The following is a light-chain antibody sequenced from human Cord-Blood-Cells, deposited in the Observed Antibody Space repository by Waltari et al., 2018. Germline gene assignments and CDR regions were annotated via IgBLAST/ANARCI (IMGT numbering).Light chain of an antibody. Sequence: QSVLTQPPSASGTPGQRVPISCSGSGPNIGSNDVYCAHQPPGTAPKLLIYRNNQRPSGVPDRFSGSKSGTSASLAISGLRSEDEADYYCAAWDDSLSGPGVFGGGTKLTVL. J-gene: IGLJ3*02. CDR2: RNN. V-gene: IGLV1-47*01. CDR1: GPNIGSND. CDR3: AAWDDSLSGPGV.